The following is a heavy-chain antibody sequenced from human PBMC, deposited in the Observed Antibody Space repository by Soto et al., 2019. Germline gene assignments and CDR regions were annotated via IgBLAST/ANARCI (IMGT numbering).Heavy chain of an antibody. Sequence: QVQVVVSGGGVVRPGRSLRLSCAASGFNFNNYAMHWVRQDPGKGLEWVAVVSFDGTNTYYADSVKGRFTISRDSSNNTVSLQMNGLTSEDTAAYYCAKAGWGGDYYYGLDVWGQGTTVTVSS. CDR2: VSFDGTNT. D-gene: IGHD2-21*01. CDR3: AKAGWGGDYYYGLDV. CDR1: GFNFNNYA. V-gene: IGHV3-30*18. J-gene: IGHJ6*02.